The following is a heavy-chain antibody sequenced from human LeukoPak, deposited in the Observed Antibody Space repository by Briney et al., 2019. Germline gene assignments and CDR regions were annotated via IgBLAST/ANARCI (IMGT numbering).Heavy chain of an antibody. D-gene: IGHD3-10*01. V-gene: IGHV3-66*01. Sequence: PGGSLRLSCAVSGFTVSTNYMSWVRQPPGKGLEWVSVIYSGGSTYYADSVKGRFSISRDNSKNTLYLQMGSLRAEDTAVYYCARGYYGSGSYYPNWFDPWGQGTLVTVSS. J-gene: IGHJ5*02. CDR3: ARGYYGSGSYYPNWFDP. CDR2: IYSGGST. CDR1: GFTVSTNY.